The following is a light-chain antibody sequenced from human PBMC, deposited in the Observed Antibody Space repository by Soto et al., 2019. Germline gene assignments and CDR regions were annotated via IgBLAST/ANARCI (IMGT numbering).Light chain of an antibody. CDR3: QVWTSSGDLL. J-gene: IGLJ2*01. CDR2: DDF. CDR1: DIGRRS. V-gene: IGLV3-21*02. Sequence: SYELTQPPSVSVAPGQTAKITCGGSDIGRRSVHWYQQKAGQAPVLVAYDDFDRPSRIPDRISGSKSGNTATLTINGVEAGDEADYYCQVWTSSGDLLFGGGTKLTVL.